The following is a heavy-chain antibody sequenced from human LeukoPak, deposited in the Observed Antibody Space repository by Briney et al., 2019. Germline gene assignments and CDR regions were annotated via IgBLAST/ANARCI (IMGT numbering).Heavy chain of an antibody. CDR2: IKADGTGK. Sequence: GGSLRLSCVTSGFTFSSSWMTWVRQAPGMGLERVANIKADGTGKYYVDSVRGRFSISRDNAKNSLYLELNSLRAEDTGVYFCARDRGWQQFDYWGQGTLVTVSS. V-gene: IGHV3-7*01. D-gene: IGHD5-24*01. CDR1: GFTFSSSW. J-gene: IGHJ4*01. CDR3: ARDRGWQQFDY.